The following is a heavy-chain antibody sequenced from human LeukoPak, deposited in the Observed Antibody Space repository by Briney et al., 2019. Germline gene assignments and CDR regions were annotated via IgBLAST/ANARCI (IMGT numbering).Heavy chain of an antibody. V-gene: IGHV3-23*01. Sequence: GGSLRLSCAASGFTFAGYAMSWVRQAPGKGLEWVSGISGTGGSTYYADSVKGRFTISRDNSENTLYLQMNSLRAEDTAVYYCAKDPGIAAAADYWGQGTLVTVSS. CDR3: AKDPGIAAAADY. CDR2: ISGTGGST. J-gene: IGHJ4*02. D-gene: IGHD6-13*01. CDR1: GFTFAGYA.